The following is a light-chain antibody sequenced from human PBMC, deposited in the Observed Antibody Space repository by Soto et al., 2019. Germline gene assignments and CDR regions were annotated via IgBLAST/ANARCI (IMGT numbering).Light chain of an antibody. CDR1: QSILNSSNNKNY. CDR2: WAS. V-gene: IGKV4-1*01. Sequence: DIVMTQSPDSLAVSLGERATINCKSRQSILNSSNNKNYLAWYQQKPGQPPKLLIYWASTREYGVPDRFSGSGSGTEFTLTISSLQAEDVAVYYCQQYYSPPPWTFGQGTKVEIK. J-gene: IGKJ1*01. CDR3: QQYYSPPPWT.